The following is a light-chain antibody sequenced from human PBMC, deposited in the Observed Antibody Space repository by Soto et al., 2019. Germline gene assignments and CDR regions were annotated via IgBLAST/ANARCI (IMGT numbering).Light chain of an antibody. Sequence: EIVLTQSPGTLSLSPGERATLSCRASQRIPSNYLAWYQQKPGQAPRLLIYGASTRATCIPDRFSGSGSGTAITLTISRLGPEDFAVYYCQHYGNSPRTFGQGTKVEIK. CDR3: QHYGNSPRT. CDR1: QRIPSNY. J-gene: IGKJ1*01. V-gene: IGKV3-20*01. CDR2: GAS.